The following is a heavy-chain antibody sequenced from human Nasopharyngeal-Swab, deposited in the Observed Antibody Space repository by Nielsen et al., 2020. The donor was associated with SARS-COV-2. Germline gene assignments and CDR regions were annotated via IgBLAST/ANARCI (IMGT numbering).Heavy chain of an antibody. CDR3: ARGSGSWGIDY. Sequence: ASVKVSCKTFGYTFTSYGITWVRQAPGQGLEWMGWISAYNANAHYARKFQGRVTMTTDTSTSTVYMNLRSLRSDDTAVYYCARGSGSWGIDYWGQGTLVTVSS. D-gene: IGHD6-13*01. CDR1: GYTFTSYG. CDR2: ISAYNANA. V-gene: IGHV1-18*01. J-gene: IGHJ4*02.